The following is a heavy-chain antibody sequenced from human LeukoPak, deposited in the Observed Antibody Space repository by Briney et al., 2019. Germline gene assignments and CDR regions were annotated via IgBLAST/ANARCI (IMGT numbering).Heavy chain of an antibody. V-gene: IGHV3-11*06. J-gene: IGHJ6*02. CDR1: GFTFSDYY. CDR3: ARDSYGMDV. CDR2: ISSSINYT. Sequence: GGSLRLSCAASGFTFSDYYMSWIRQAPGKGLEWVSYISSSINYTNYADSVKGRFTISRDKAKNSLYLQMSSLRAADTAVYYCARDSYGMDVWGQGTTVTVSS.